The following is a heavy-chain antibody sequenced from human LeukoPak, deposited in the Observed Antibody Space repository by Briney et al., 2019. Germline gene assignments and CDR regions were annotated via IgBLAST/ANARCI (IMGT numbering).Heavy chain of an antibody. Sequence: GGSLRLSCAASGFTFDDYAMHWVRHAPGKGLEWVSGISWNSGSIGYADSVKGRFTISRDNAKNSLYLQMNSLRAEDMALYYCAKDTGRYSYGYYFDYWGKEPWSPSPQ. CDR1: GFTFDDYA. D-gene: IGHD5-18*01. CDR2: ISWNSGSI. CDR3: AKDTGRYSYGYYFDY. J-gene: IGHJ4*01. V-gene: IGHV3-9*03.